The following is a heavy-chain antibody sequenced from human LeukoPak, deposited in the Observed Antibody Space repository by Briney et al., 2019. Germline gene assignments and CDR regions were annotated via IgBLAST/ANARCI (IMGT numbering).Heavy chain of an antibody. CDR3: ARSNGSGSYSFDY. Sequence: SETLSLTCTVSGGSISSYYWSWIRQPAGKGLEWIGEINHSGSTNYNPSLKSRVTISVDTSKNQFSLKLSSVTAADTAVYYCARSNGSGSYSFDYWGQGTLVTVSS. J-gene: IGHJ4*02. V-gene: IGHV4-34*01. D-gene: IGHD3-10*01. CDR1: GGSISSYY. CDR2: INHSGST.